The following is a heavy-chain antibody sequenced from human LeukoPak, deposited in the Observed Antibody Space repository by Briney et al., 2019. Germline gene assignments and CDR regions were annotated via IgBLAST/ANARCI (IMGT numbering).Heavy chain of an antibody. CDR3: ARDLKYYDSSGGIFDY. CDR2: ISSDGSQS. Sequence: HPGGSLRLSCAASGLTFSSYGIHWVRQAPGKGLEWLAIISSDGSQSYFADSVKGRFTISRDNSKNMSYLHINNLRAEDTAVYYCARDLKYYDSSGGIFDYWGQGTLVTVSS. J-gene: IGHJ4*02. V-gene: IGHV3-30*03. D-gene: IGHD3-22*01. CDR1: GLTFSSYG.